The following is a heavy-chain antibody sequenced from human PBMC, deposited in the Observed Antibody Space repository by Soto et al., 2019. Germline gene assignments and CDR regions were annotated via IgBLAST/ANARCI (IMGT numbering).Heavy chain of an antibody. CDR2: ISANNGHT. J-gene: IGHJ6*03. V-gene: IGHV1-18*01. CDR1: GYTFTSYG. D-gene: IGHD5-12*01. Sequence: ASVKVSCKASGYTFTSYGISWVRQAPGQGLEWMGWISANNGHTIYAQKLQGRVTVTTDTSTATAYMELRSLRSDGTAVYYCARVSSGYGLHYYYFYMDVWGKGTTVTVSS. CDR3: ARVSSGYGLHYYYFYMDV.